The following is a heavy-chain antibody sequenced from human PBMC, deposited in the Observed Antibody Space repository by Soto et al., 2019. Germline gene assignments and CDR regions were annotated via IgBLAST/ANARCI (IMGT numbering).Heavy chain of an antibody. Sequence: ASVKVSCKASGYTFTSYAMHWVRQAPGQRLEWMGWINAGNGNTKYSQKFQGRDTITRDTSASTAYMELSSLGSEDTAEYYCARDVGGGYVYYFDYWGQGTLVTVSS. D-gene: IGHD5-12*01. CDR1: GYTFTSYA. CDR3: ARDVGGGYVYYFDY. J-gene: IGHJ4*02. V-gene: IGHV1-3*01. CDR2: INAGNGNT.